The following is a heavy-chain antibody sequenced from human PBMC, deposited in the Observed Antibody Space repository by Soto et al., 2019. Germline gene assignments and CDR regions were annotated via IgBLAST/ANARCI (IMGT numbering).Heavy chain of an antibody. CDR3: AKDRGPRRHWQVDPFDS. J-gene: IGHJ4*02. V-gene: IGHV3-30*18. Sequence: GGSLRLSCVGSGFTFSYYGMHWVRQGPGKGLEWVAVISFDGSKKYYRDSVKGRFTISRDNSKNTLYLQMNSLRVEDTAVYYCAKDRGPRRHWQVDPFDSWGQGTLVTVSS. CDR2: ISFDGSKK. CDR1: GFTFSYYG. D-gene: IGHD3-10*01.